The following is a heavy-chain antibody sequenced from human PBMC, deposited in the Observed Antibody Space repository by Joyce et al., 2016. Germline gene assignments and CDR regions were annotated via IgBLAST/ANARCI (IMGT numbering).Heavy chain of an antibody. Sequence: QLVESGGGVVKPGGSLRLSCEDSGYTFSSSSMSWFRQAPGKGLEWVAAMSGTSYYIFHAETVRGRFTVSRDNAKKTLYLQMNSLRAEDSAVFYCARGGISYYYAMDVWGQGTTVTVSS. CDR3: ARGGISYYYAMDV. CDR2: MSGTSYYI. CDR1: GYTFSSSS. V-gene: IGHV3-21*01. J-gene: IGHJ6*02. D-gene: IGHD3-16*01.